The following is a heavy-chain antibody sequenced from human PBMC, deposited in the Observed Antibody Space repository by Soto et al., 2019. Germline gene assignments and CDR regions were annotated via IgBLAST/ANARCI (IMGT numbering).Heavy chain of an antibody. CDR3: TRRDIVVVVASNAFDI. CDR1: GFTFCDYA. V-gene: IGHV3-49*03. CDR2: IRSKAYGGTT. D-gene: IGHD2-15*01. J-gene: IGHJ3*02. Sequence: GGSLRLSCTASGFTFCDYAISLFRQAPGKGLEWVGFIRSKAYGGTTEYAASVKGRFTISRDDSKSIAYLQMNSLKTEDTAVYYCTRRDIVVVVASNAFDIWGQGTMVTVSS.